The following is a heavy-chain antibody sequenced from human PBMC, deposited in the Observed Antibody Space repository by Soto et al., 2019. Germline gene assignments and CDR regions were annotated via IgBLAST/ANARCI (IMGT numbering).Heavy chain of an antibody. CDR1: GYSFTDYH. V-gene: IGHV1-2*04. D-gene: IGHD2-8*01. Sequence: ASVKVSCKASGYSFTDYHIHWVRQAPGQGLEWLGRINPKSGGTSTAQKFQGWVTMTTDTSISTTSMELTRLTSDDTAIYYCARGDSTDCSNGVCSFFYNHDMDVWGQGTTVTVSS. J-gene: IGHJ6*02. CDR2: INPKSGGT. CDR3: ARGDSTDCSNGVCSFFYNHDMDV.